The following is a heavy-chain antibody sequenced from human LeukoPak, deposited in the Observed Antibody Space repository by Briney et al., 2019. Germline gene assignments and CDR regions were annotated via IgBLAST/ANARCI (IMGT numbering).Heavy chain of an antibody. CDR1: GFTFSSYS. D-gene: IGHD2-21*02. J-gene: IGHJ4*02. Sequence: GGCLRLSCAASGFTFSSYSMNWVRQARRKGLEWVSSISSSSSYIYYADSVKGRFTISRDNAKNSLYLQMNSLRAEDTAVYYCASQRLAYCGGDCQDYWGQGTLVTVSS. CDR3: ASQRLAYCGGDCQDY. CDR2: ISSSSSYI. V-gene: IGHV3-21*01.